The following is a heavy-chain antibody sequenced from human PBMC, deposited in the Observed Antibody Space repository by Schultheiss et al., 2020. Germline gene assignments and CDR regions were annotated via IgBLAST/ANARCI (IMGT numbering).Heavy chain of an antibody. Sequence: SETLSLTCAVYGGSFSGYYWSWIRQPPGKGLEWIGEINHSGSTNYNPSLKSRVTISVDTSKNQFSLKLSSVTAADTAVYYCARDFPMVRGVMRSRLFDYWGQGTLVTVSS. D-gene: IGHD3-10*01. CDR3: ARDFPMVRGVMRSRLFDY. V-gene: IGHV4-34*01. CDR1: GGSFSGYY. CDR2: INHSGST. J-gene: IGHJ4*02.